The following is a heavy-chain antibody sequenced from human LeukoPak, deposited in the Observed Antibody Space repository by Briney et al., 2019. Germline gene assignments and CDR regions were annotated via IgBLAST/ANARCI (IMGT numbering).Heavy chain of an antibody. CDR3: ARVGYYYYYMDV. CDR1: GFTFSSYW. V-gene: IGHV3-74*01. CDR2: INSDGSST. Sequence: GGSLRLSCAASGFTFSSYWMHWVRQAPGKGLVWVSRINSDGSSTSYADSVKGRFTISRDDAKNTLYLQMNSLRAEDTAVYYCARVGYYYYYMDVWGKGTTVTISS. J-gene: IGHJ6*03.